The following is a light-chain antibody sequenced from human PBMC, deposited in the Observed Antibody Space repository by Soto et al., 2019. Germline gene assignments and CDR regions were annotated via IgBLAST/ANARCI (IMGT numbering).Light chain of an antibody. CDR2: TAS. Sequence: DIQVTQSPSSVSASVGDRVTITFRASQDIAGFLAWYQHKPGRAPELLIRTASSLQSGVPSRFSGSGSGTDFTLTINSLQPEDSATYYCQQYYSYPFTWTFGQGTKVDIK. J-gene: IGKJ1*01. CDR3: QQYYSYPFTWT. CDR1: QDIAGF. V-gene: IGKV1D-12*01.